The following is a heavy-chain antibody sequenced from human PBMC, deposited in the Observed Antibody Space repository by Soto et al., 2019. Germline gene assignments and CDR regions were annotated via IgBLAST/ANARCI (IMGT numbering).Heavy chain of an antibody. Sequence: SGTLSLTCTVSGGSISSYYWSWIRQPPGKGLEWIGYIYYSGSTNYNPSLKSRVTISVDTSKNQFSLKLSSVTAADTAVYYCARLRGSSSYLDYWGQGTLVTVSS. D-gene: IGHD6-6*01. CDR3: ARLRGSSSYLDY. CDR1: GGSISSYY. J-gene: IGHJ4*02. V-gene: IGHV4-59*08. CDR2: IYYSGST.